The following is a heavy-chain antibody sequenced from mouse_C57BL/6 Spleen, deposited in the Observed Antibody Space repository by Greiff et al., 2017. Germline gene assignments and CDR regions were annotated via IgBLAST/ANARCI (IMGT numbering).Heavy chain of an antibody. CDR2: IYPGSGST. V-gene: IGHV1-55*01. Sequence: QVQLQQPGAELVKPGASVKMSCKASGYTFTSYWITWVKQRPGQGLEWIGDIYPGSGSTNYNEKFKSKATLTVDTSSSTAYMQLSSLTSEDSAVSDCASGNDGYPYYAMDYWGQGTSVTVSS. D-gene: IGHD2-3*01. J-gene: IGHJ4*01. CDR1: GYTFTSYW. CDR3: ASGNDGYPYYAMDY.